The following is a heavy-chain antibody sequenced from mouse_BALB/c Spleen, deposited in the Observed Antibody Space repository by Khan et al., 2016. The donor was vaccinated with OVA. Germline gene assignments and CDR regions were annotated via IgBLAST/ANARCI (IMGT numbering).Heavy chain of an antibody. J-gene: IGHJ1*01. CDR1: GFTFSGYG. CDR3: ARVYYRYDEGYWYFDV. V-gene: IGHV5-6-3*01. CDR2: INSNGGTS. D-gene: IGHD2-14*01. Sequence: EVKLEVSGGGLVQPGGSLKLSCAASGFTFSGYGMSWVRQSPDKRLELVATINSNGGTSYYPDSVKGGFTISRDNAKNTLHLQMSSLKSEDTATYYCARVYYRYDEGYWYFDVWGAGTTVTVSS.